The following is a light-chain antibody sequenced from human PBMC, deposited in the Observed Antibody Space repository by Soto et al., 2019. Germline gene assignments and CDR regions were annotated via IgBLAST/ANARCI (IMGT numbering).Light chain of an antibody. Sequence: QSVLTQPPSASGTPGQTIAISCSGGSSNIGSHTVNWYQQLPGTAPRLLIYSNTQRPSGVPDRFSGSKSGTSASLAISGLQSEYEGDYYGAAWDDSLNGVVFCGGTQLTVL. V-gene: IGLV1-44*01. CDR1: SSNIGSHT. J-gene: IGLJ2*01. CDR3: AAWDDSLNGVV. CDR2: SNT.